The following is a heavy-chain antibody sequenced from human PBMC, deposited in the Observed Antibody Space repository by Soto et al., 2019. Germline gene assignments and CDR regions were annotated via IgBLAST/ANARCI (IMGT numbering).Heavy chain of an antibody. Sequence: SVQVSCKASGGTFSSYRINWVRQAPGQGLEWVGGIVPIYRTADYAQKFQGRATITADESARTAYLEVRSLKSQDTAVYYCARDSGAKLSSSWGQGTLVTVSS. CDR1: GGTFSSYR. V-gene: IGHV1-69*13. J-gene: IGHJ4*02. D-gene: IGHD6-13*01. CDR2: IVPIYRTA. CDR3: ARDSGAKLSSS.